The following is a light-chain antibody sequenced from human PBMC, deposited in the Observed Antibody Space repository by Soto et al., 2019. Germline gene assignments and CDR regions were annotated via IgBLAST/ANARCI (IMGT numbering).Light chain of an antibody. CDR3: AAWDESRNGFYV. CDR1: SSNIGSNA. CDR2: TNN. J-gene: IGLJ1*01. Sequence: QSVLTQPPSASGTPGQRVTISCSGSSSNIGSNAVNWYQQLPGTAPKLLIYTNNQRPSGVPDRFSGSKSGTSASLAISGLQSEDEADYYCAAWDESRNGFYVFGTGTKLTVL. V-gene: IGLV1-44*01.